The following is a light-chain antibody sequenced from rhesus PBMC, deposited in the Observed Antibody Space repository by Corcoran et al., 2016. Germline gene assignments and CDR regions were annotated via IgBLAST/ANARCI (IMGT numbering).Light chain of an antibody. CDR1: QSLVHSNGNTY. J-gene: IGKJ2*01. CDR2: KVS. Sequence: DVVMTQSPLALPITPGQPASISCRSSQSLVHSNGNTYLSWFQQKPGQPPRLLFYKVSNRYSGVPDRFSGSGAGTDFTLKISRVEAEDVGVYYCMQYTHIPYSFGQGTKVEIK. CDR3: MQYTHIPYS. V-gene: IGKV2-65*01.